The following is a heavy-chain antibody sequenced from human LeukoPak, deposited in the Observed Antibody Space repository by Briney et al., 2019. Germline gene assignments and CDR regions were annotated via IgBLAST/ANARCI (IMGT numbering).Heavy chain of an antibody. J-gene: IGHJ4*02. CDR3: ARDAYYDSSGSLDY. CDR1: GFTFSSYA. V-gene: IGHV3-30-3*01. D-gene: IGHD3-22*01. CDR2: ISYDGSNK. Sequence: HTGGSLRLSCAASGFTFSSYAMHWVRQAPGKGLEWVAVISYDGSNKYYADSVKGRFTISRNNSKNTLYPQMNSLRAEDTAVYYCARDAYYDSSGSLDYWGQGTLVTVSS.